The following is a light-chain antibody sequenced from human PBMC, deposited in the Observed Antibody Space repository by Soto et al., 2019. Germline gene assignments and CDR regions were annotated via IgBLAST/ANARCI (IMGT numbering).Light chain of an antibody. CDR3: SSYTSSSTRV. Sequence: QSALTQPASVSGSPGQSITISCTGTSSDVGGYNYVSWYQQHPGKAPKLMIYEVSNRPSGVSNRFSGSKSGNTASLTSSGLQAEDEADYYCSSYTSSSTRVFGGETKLTVL. J-gene: IGLJ3*02. CDR1: SSDVGGYNY. V-gene: IGLV2-14*01. CDR2: EVS.